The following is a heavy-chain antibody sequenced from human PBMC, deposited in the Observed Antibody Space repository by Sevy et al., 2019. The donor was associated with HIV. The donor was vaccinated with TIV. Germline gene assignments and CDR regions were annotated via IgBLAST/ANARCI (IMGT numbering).Heavy chain of an antibody. D-gene: IGHD3-10*01. CDR3: VRETTMLPRGAFDF. Sequence: GGSLRLSCAASGFTFSSYPMHWVRQAPGKGLEWVSFISFDGTDKYYADSVKGRFTITRDNSKNTLFLQMNSLKAEDTAFYYCVRETTMLPRGAFDFWGQGTMVTVSS. V-gene: IGHV3-30-3*01. CDR2: ISFDGTDK. CDR1: GFTFSSYP. J-gene: IGHJ3*01.